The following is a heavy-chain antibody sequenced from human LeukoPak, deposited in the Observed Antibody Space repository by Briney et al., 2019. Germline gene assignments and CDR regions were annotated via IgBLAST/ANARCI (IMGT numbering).Heavy chain of an antibody. Sequence: SQTLSLTCTVSGGSISSGGYYWSWIRQHPGKGLEWIGYIYYSGSTYYNPSLKSRVTISVDTSKNQFSLKLSSVTAADTAVYYCAREGLYFDWNWFDPLGPGNPGHRLL. J-gene: IGHJ5*02. D-gene: IGHD3-9*01. CDR3: AREGLYFDWNWFDP. CDR1: GGSISSGGYY. CDR2: IYYSGST. V-gene: IGHV4-31*03.